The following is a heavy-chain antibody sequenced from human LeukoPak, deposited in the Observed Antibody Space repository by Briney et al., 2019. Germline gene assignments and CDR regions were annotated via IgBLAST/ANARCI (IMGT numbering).Heavy chain of an antibody. CDR1: GFTFSSYT. D-gene: IGHD3-10*01. Sequence: GGSLRLSCAASGFTFSSYTMNWVRQAPGKGLEWVSSISTSSSYIYYADSVKGRFTISRDNAKNSLYLQMNSLRAEDTAVYYCARKYGSGSYYYMDVWGKGTTVTVSS. CDR2: ISTSSSYI. CDR3: ARKYGSGSYYYMDV. V-gene: IGHV3-21*01. J-gene: IGHJ6*03.